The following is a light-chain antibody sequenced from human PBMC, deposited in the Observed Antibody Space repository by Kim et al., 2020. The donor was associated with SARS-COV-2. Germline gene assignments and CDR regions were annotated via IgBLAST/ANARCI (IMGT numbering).Light chain of an antibody. CDR1: QRIDKW. J-gene: IGKJ4*01. Sequence: ASIGDRVTITCRASQRIDKWLVWYQQRPGQAPRLVIYAASTLHDGVPSRFSGSGSGTDFTLTISSLQPEDVATYYCQQSYSVPPSFGGGT. CDR2: AAS. V-gene: IGKV1-12*01. CDR3: QQSYSVPPS.